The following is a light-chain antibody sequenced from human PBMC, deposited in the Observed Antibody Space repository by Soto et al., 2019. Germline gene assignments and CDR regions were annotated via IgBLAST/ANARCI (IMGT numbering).Light chain of an antibody. Sequence: QSALTQPASVSGSPGQSITISCTGTSSDVGGYNHVSWYQHHPGKAPKLMIYEVSSRPSGVSNRFFGSKSGNTASLTISGLQTEDEADYFCSSYRTKSSVVFGGGTKLTVL. CDR1: SSDVGGYNH. CDR3: SSYRTKSSVV. CDR2: EVS. V-gene: IGLV2-14*01. J-gene: IGLJ2*01.